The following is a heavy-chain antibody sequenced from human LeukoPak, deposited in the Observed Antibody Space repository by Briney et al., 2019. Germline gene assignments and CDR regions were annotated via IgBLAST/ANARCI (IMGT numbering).Heavy chain of an antibody. CDR2: VHHTDSP. J-gene: IGHJ3*01. V-gene: IGHV4-59*01. D-gene: IGHD2-2*01. Sequence: SETLSLTCTVSGASLSPYYWSWIRQPPGKGLEWIGYVHHTDSPNFNPSRKSRVTLSLDTSKNQFSLKLAPLTASAPAVYYCARDKRREGVHALDVWGRGKMVTVSS. CDR1: GASLSPYY. CDR3: ARDKRREGVHALDV.